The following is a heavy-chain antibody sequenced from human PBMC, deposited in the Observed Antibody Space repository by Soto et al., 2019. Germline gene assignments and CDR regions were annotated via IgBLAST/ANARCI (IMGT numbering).Heavy chain of an antibody. CDR1: GFSFSSYA. J-gene: IGHJ4*02. Sequence: EVQLVESGGGLVQPGGSLRLSCAASGFSFSSYARNWVRQAPGKGLEHVSAISTNGDSTYYANSVKGRFTISRDNSKNTLYLEMGSLRVEDMAVYYCAREELYNSFDYWGQGTRVTVSS. V-gene: IGHV3-64*01. D-gene: IGHD1-20*01. CDR3: AREELYNSFDY. CDR2: ISTNGDST.